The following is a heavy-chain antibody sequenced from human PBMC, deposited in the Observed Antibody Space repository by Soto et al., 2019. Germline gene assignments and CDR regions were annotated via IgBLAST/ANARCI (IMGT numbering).Heavy chain of an antibody. Sequence: GASVKVSSNAPGYTFINLSLQWLRQAPGQGLEWMGLINPNNGNTNYAQKLQGRVTMTTDTSTSTAYMELRSLRSDDTAVYYCARDRIGYSGYDSDYWGQGTLVTVSS. CDR2: INPNNGNT. V-gene: IGHV1-18*01. D-gene: IGHD5-12*01. CDR1: GYTFINLS. J-gene: IGHJ4*02. CDR3: ARDRIGYSGYDSDY.